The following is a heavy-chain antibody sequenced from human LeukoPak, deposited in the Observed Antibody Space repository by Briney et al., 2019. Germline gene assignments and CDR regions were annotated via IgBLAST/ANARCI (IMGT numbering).Heavy chain of an antibody. CDR2: IIPIFGTA. CDR3: ASDSKPTSGFHTFDI. D-gene: IGHD3-22*01. V-gene: IGHV1-69*13. CDR1: GGTFSSYA. J-gene: IGHJ3*02. Sequence: ASVKVSCKASGGTFSSYAISWVRQAPGQGLEWMGGIIPIFGTANYAQKFQGRVTITADESTSTAYMELSSLRSEDTAVYYCASDSKPTSGFHTFDIWGQGTMVTVSS.